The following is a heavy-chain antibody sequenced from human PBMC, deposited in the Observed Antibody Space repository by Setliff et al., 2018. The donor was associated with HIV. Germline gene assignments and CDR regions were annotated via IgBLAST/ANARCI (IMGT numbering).Heavy chain of an antibody. V-gene: IGHV1-69*10. J-gene: IGHJ4*02. CDR2: IIPILDIA. CDR1: GGTFSSYA. CDR3: ARPQHIYDDSSDDY. D-gene: IGHD3-22*01. Sequence: SVKVSCKASGGTFSSYAISWVRQAPGQGLEWMGGIIPILDIANYAQKFQGRVTITADESTSTAYMELSSLRSEDTAVYYCARPQHIYDDSSDDYWGQGTLVTVSS.